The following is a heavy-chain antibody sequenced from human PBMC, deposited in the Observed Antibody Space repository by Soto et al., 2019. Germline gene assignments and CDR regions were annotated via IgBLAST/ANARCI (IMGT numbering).Heavy chain of an antibody. J-gene: IGHJ4*02. Sequence: GGSLRLSCAASGFIFSNSWMHWVRQAPGTGLVWVSYINPDGSGTKYADSVKGRFTITRDNSKNMLYVEMNSLRNEDTAIYYCTKDSHWGIISPTHDHWGQGTQVTVSS. CDR1: GFIFSNSW. V-gene: IGHV3-74*01. D-gene: IGHD3-16*01. CDR2: INPDGSGT. CDR3: TKDSHWGIISPTHDH.